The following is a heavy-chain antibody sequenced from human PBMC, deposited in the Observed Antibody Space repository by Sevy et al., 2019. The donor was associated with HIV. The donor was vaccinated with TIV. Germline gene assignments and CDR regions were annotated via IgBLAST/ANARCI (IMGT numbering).Heavy chain of an antibody. CDR1: GYTFTSYG. D-gene: IGHD2-2*01. J-gene: IGHJ6*02. Sequence: ASVKVSCKASGYTFTSYGISWVRQAPGQGLEWMGWISAYNGNTNYAQKLQGRVTMTTDTSTSTAYMELRSLGSDDTAGYYCAGVRGECSSTSCSGADYGMDVWGQGTTVTVSS. V-gene: IGHV1-18*01. CDR3: AGVRGECSSTSCSGADYGMDV. CDR2: ISAYNGNT.